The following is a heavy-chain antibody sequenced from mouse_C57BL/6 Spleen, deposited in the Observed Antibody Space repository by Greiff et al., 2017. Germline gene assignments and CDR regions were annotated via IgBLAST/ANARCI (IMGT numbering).Heavy chain of an antibody. V-gene: IGHV5-4*01. D-gene: IGHD2-3*01. CDR1: GFTFSSYA. Sequence: EVMLVESGGGLVKPGGSLKLSCAASGFTFSSYAMSWVRQTPEKRLEWVATISDGGSYTYYPDNVKGRFTISRDNAKNNLYLQMSHLKSEDTAMYYCARDDGCCFDVWGTGTTVTVSS. CDR2: ISDGGSYT. CDR3: ARDDGCCFDV. J-gene: IGHJ1*03.